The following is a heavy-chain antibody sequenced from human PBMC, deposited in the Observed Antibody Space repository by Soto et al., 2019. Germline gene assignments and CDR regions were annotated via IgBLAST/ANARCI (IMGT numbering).Heavy chain of an antibody. J-gene: IGHJ4*02. CDR1: GYTFTSSY. V-gene: IGHV1-2*02. CDR3: TREGAVRGLAY. D-gene: IGHD3-16*01. CDR2: INANSGAT. Sequence: QVQLVQSGAEVKKPGASVKVSCKASGYTFTSSYLHWVRQAPGQGLEWMGWINANSGATNYAQEFQGRLTMTRDTSITTAYMELSSLRSDDTAVYYCTREGAVRGLAYWGQGTLVAVSS.